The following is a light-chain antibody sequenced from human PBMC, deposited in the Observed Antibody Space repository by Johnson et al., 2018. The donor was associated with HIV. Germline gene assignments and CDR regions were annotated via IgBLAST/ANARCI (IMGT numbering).Light chain of an antibody. CDR2: ENT. CDR3: GTWDGSLSAGAV. J-gene: IGLJ1*01. CDR1: SSNIGNNY. V-gene: IGLV1-51*02. Sequence: QSVLTQPPSVSAAPGQKVTISCSGISSNIGNNYVSWYQHLPGTAPKLLIYENTKRPSGIPDRFSGSKSGTSATLGITGLQTGDEGDYYCGTWDGSLSAGAVFGTGTKVTVL.